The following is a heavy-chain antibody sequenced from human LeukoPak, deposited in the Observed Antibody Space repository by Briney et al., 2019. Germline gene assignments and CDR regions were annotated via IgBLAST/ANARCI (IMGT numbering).Heavy chain of an antibody. CDR3: ARSLIVTSYFDY. J-gene: IGHJ4*02. CDR1: GFAFNTYT. V-gene: IGHV3-30*01. CDR2: ISYDGTQK. Sequence: PGGSLRLSCAASGFAFNTYTVHWVRQAPGQGLEWVAVISYDGTQKYYADSVKGRFTISRDNSKSTLFLQMDSLRPEDTAIYYCARSLIVTSYFDYWGQGTLVTVSS. D-gene: IGHD2/OR15-2a*01.